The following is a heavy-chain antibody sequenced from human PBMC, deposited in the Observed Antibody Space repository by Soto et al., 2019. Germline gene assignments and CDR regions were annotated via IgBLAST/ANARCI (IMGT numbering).Heavy chain of an antibody. D-gene: IGHD2-15*01. CDR1: GYTFTSYA. CDR2: INAGNGNT. V-gene: IGHV1-3*01. CDR3: AGGEYFSGGSGHILSTFDY. Sequence: QVQLVQSGAEVKKPGASVKVSCQASGYTFTSYAMHWVRQAPGQRLEWMGWINAGNGNTKYSQKFKGRVTITRDTSASTAYMELSSLRAEDTAVYYCAGGEYFSGGSGHILSTFDYWGQGTLVIFSS. J-gene: IGHJ4*02.